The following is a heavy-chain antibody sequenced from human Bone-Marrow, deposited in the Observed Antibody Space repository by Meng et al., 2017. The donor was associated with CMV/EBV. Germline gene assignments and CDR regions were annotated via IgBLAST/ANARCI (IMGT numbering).Heavy chain of an antibody. J-gene: IGHJ6*02. CDR2: INHIGST. CDR3: ARDCSRTSCYTPRYGMDV. CDR1: GGSFSGYY. V-gene: IGHV4-34*01. Sequence: SETLSHTCAVYGGSFSGYYWSWIRQPPGKGLEWTGEINHIGSTNYNPSLKSRVTISVDTSKNQFSLKLSSVTAADTAVYYCARDCSRTSCYTPRYGMDVWGQGTTVTVSS. D-gene: IGHD2-2*02.